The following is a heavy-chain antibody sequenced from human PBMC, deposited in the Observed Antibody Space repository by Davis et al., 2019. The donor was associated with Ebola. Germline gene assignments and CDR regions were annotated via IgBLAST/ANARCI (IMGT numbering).Heavy chain of an antibody. CDR1: GFTFSSYA. CDR3: AKEGCSSTSCYPYYYYYGMDV. CDR2: IRGST. Sequence: GGSLRLSCAASGFTFSSYAMTWVRQAPGKGLEWVSAIRGSTYYADSVKGRFTISRDNSKNTLYLQMNSLRAEDTAVYYCAKEGCSSTSCYPYYYYYGMDVWGQGTTVTVSS. J-gene: IGHJ6*02. V-gene: IGHV3-23*01. D-gene: IGHD2-2*01.